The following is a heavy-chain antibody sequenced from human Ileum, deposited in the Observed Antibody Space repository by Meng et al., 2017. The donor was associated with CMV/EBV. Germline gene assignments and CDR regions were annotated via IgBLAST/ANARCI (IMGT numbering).Heavy chain of an antibody. CDR2: INPNSGGT. J-gene: IGHJ6*02. CDR3: ARGYYYGSGGVEAMDV. Sequence: ASVKVSCKASGYTFSGYYIHWVRQAPGQGLEWMGWINPNSGGTNYAQKFQGRVTMTRDKSISTAYMELSRLRSDDTAVYYCARGYYYGSGGVEAMDVWGQGTTVTVSS. D-gene: IGHD3-10*01. V-gene: IGHV1-2*02. CDR1: GYTFSGYY.